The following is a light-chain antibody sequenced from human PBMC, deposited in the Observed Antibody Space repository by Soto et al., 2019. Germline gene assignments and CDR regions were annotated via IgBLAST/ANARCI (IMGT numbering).Light chain of an antibody. CDR3: MQALQTPYT. CDR2: LGS. CDR1: QRLLHSNGNTF. Sequence: EIVMTQSPPSLTVTPGEPASISCRSSQRLLHSNGNTFLDWYLQKPGQSPQLLIYLGSNRASGVPDRVSGSEGGTDFSLKISRVEAEDVGVYYCMQALQTPYTFGQGTKLEIK. V-gene: IGKV2-28*01. J-gene: IGKJ2*01.